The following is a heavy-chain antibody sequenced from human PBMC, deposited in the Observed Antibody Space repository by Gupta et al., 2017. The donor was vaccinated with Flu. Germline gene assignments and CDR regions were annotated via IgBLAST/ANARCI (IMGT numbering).Heavy chain of an antibody. Sequence: WVRQAPGQGLEWMGGIIPIFGTANYAQKFQGRVTITADESTSTAYMELSSLRSEDTAVYYCARSWEVNNSSSWYWDGMDVWGQGTTVTVSS. CDR2: IIPIFGTA. D-gene: IGHD6-13*01. CDR3: ARSWEVNNSSSWYWDGMDV. V-gene: IGHV1-69*01. J-gene: IGHJ6*02.